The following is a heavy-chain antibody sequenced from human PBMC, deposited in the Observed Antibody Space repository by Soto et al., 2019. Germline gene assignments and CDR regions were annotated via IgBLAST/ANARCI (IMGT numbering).Heavy chain of an antibody. CDR3: ARESITMVRGVPYYYYGMDV. V-gene: IGHV4-30-4*01. Sequence: SETLSLTCTVSGGSISSVDYYWSWIRQPPGKGLEWIGYIYYSGSTYYNPSLKSRVTISVDTSKNQFSLKLSSVTAADTAVYYCARESITMVRGVPYYYYGMDVWGQGTTVTVSS. CDR1: GGSISSVDYY. J-gene: IGHJ6*02. D-gene: IGHD3-10*01. CDR2: IYYSGST.